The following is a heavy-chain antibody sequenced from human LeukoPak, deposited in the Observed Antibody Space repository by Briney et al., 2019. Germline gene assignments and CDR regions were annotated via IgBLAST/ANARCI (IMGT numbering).Heavy chain of an antibody. V-gene: IGHV4-39*07. J-gene: IGHJ4*02. CDR1: GGSISSSSYY. D-gene: IGHD4/OR15-4a*01. CDR2: IYYSGST. CDR3: ARVAGDRGA. Sequence: QLQLQESGPGLVKPSETLSLTCTVSGGSISSSSYYWGWIRQPPGEGLEWIRSIYYSGSTFYNSSLKSRVTISVDTSKNQFSLKLNSATAADTAVYYCARVAGDRGAWGQGTLVTVSS.